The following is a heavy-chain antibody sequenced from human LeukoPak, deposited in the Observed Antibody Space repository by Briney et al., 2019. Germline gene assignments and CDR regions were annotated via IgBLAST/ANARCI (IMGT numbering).Heavy chain of an antibody. Sequence: GGSLRLSCAASGFTFSSYAMSWVRRAPGKVLEWVSAISGSGGSTYYADSVKGRFTISRDNSKNTLYLQMNSLRAEDTAVYYCANTLVATTSGGFFDYWGQGTLVTVSS. D-gene: IGHD5-12*01. CDR3: ANTLVATTSGGFFDY. CDR1: GFTFSSYA. CDR2: ISGSGGST. V-gene: IGHV3-23*01. J-gene: IGHJ4*02.